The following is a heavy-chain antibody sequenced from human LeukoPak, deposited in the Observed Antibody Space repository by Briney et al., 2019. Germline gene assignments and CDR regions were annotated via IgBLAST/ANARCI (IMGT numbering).Heavy chain of an antibody. J-gene: IGHJ4*02. D-gene: IGHD5-12*01. CDR1: GGSISGYY. Sequence: SETLSLTCTVSGGSISGYYWSWIRQPPGKGLEWIGYIYYSGSTNYNPSLKSRVTISVDTSKNQFSLKLSSVTAADTAVYYCARGYAFDYWGQGTLVTVSS. CDR2: IYYSGST. V-gene: IGHV4-59*08. CDR3: ARGYAFDY.